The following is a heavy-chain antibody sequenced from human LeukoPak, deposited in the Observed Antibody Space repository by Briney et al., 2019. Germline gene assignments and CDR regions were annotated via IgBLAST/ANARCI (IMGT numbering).Heavy chain of an antibody. Sequence: SETLSLTCSVSGGSINSSVYYWAWIRQPPGKGLEWIGSVSYDGGISHTSLKSRVTMAVDTSKNQFSLRLSFVTAADTAVYYCVRETSGSSRTEYWGQGTLVTVSS. CDR3: VRETSGSSRTEY. V-gene: IGHV4-39*07. D-gene: IGHD6-13*01. CDR2: VSYDGGI. CDR1: GGSINSSVYY. J-gene: IGHJ4*02.